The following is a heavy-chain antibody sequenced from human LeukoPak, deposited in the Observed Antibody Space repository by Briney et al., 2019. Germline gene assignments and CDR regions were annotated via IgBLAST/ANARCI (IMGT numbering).Heavy chain of an antibody. V-gene: IGHV3-66*01. Sequence: GGSLRLSCAASGFTFSSYEMNWVRQAPGKGLEWVSMFYSGGSTFYADSVKGRFTIARDSSKNTLYLQMNTLRAEDTAVYYCVTYQLLLYGFDYWGQGTLVTVSS. CDR3: VTYQLLLYGFDY. J-gene: IGHJ4*02. CDR1: GFTFSSYE. D-gene: IGHD2-2*01. CDR2: FYSGGST.